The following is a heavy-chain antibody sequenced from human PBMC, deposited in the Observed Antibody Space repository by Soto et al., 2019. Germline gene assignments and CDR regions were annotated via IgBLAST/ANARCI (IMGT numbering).Heavy chain of an antibody. CDR3: DRGRVSFSTRGDFDI. V-gene: IGHV4-30-4*01. Sequence: SETLSLTCTVSGGSISSGDYYWSWIRQPPGKGLEWIGYIYYSGGTYYNPSLKSRVTISVDTSKNQFSLKLSSVTAADTAVYYCDRGRVSFSTRGDFDIWGQGTMVTVSS. D-gene: IGHD3-16*02. J-gene: IGHJ3*02. CDR1: GGSISSGDYY. CDR2: IYYSGGT.